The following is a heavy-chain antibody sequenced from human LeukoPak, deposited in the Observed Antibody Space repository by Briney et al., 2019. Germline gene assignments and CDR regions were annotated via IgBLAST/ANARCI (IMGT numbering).Heavy chain of an antibody. V-gene: IGHV1-2*06. J-gene: IGHJ4*02. Sequence: GASVKVSCKASGYTFTGYYMHWVLQAPGQGLEWMGRINPNSGGTNYAQKFQGRVTMTRDTSISTAYMELSRLRSDDTAVYYCARDYKSLSRIAAAGTYDYWGQGTLVTVSS. CDR1: GYTFTGYY. CDR3: ARDYKSLSRIAAAGTYDY. D-gene: IGHD6-13*01. CDR2: INPNSGGT.